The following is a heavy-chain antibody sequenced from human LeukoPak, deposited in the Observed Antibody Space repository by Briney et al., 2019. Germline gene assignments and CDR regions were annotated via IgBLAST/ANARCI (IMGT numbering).Heavy chain of an antibody. V-gene: IGHV3-7*03. J-gene: IGHJ4*02. D-gene: IGHD4-17*01. CDR2: IKQDGSEK. CDR1: GFTFSSYW. Sequence: HPGGSLRLSCAASGFTFSSYWMSWVRQAPGKGPEWVANIKQDGSEKYYVHSVKGRFTISRDNAKNSLYLQMNSLRAEDTAVYFCARGQTTVTNWGQGTLVTVSS. CDR3: ARGQTTVTN.